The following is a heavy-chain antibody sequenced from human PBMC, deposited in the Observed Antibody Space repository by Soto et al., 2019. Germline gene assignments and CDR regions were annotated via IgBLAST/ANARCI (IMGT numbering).Heavy chain of an antibody. CDR3: AAPRVWVARTRYFDP. CDR2: IGAGSAGT. CDR1: GCSFRSCA. Sequence: PGGSLRLSCAASGCSFRSCAMSWVRQDQGKGREWVSAIGAGSAGTHYAESGKGRFTISREDSKNTLYLEMKSQREEDTAVYYDAAPRVWVARTRYFDPWGQGTPVTVSS. V-gene: IGHV3-23*01. J-gene: IGHJ5*02. D-gene: IGHD3-16*01.